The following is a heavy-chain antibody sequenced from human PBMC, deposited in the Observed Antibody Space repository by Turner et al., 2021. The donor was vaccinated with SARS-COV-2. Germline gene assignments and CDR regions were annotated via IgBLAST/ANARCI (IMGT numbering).Heavy chain of an antibody. CDR2: INPNSGGT. J-gene: IGHJ5*02. D-gene: IGHD2-8*01. CDR3: ARIAHLMVGIRFDP. Sequence: QVQLLQSGAEVKKPGAPVKVSCKASGYTFTGYDMHWVRQAPGQGLEWMGWINPNSGGTNYAQKFQGRVTRTRNTSISTAYMELSRLRSDDTDVYYWARIAHLMVGIRFDPWGQGTLVTVSS. V-gene: IGHV1-2*01. CDR1: GYTFTGYD.